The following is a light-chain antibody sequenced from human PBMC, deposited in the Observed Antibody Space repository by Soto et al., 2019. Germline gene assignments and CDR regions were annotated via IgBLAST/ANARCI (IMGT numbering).Light chain of an antibody. CDR3: QQYDYLPFT. V-gene: IGKV1-33*01. CDR2: TAS. Sequence: DIQMTQSPSSLYASVGDRVTITCQASQDISSYLNWYQQKPGKAPKLLIYTASSLQSGVPSRFSGGGSGTDFNFSISSLQPEDIATYYCQQYDYLPFTFGPGTKVDIK. J-gene: IGKJ3*01. CDR1: QDISSY.